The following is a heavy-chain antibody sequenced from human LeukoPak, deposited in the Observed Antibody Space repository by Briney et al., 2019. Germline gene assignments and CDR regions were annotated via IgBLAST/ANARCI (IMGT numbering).Heavy chain of an antibody. Sequence: GSLSLSCAASGFTVSSNYMSWVRQAPGKGLEWVSVIYSGGSTYYADSVKGGFTISRDNSKNTLYLQMNSLRAEDTAVYYCASFRFGEFYFDYWGQGTLVTVSS. J-gene: IGHJ4*02. D-gene: IGHD3-10*01. CDR3: ASFRFGEFYFDY. V-gene: IGHV3-66*01. CDR1: GFTVSSNY. CDR2: IYSGGST.